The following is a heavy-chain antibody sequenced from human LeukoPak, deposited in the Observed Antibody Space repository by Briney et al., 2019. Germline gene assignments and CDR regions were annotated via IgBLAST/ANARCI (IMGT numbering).Heavy chain of an antibody. V-gene: IGHV4-59*01. CDR2: IYYSGGT. CDR1: GGSISSKY. J-gene: IGHJ4*02. Sequence: SETLSLTCTVSGGSISSKYWSWIRQPPGKGLEWIWSIYYSGGTNYNPSLKSRVTISGDTSKNQFSLKLSSVTAADTAVYYCAVCVSSSWYLGLSFDYWGQGTLVTVSS. D-gene: IGHD6-13*01. CDR3: AVCVSSSWYLGLSFDY.